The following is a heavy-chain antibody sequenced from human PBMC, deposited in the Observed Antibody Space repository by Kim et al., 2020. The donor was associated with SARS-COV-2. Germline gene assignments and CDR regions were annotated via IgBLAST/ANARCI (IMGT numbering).Heavy chain of an antibody. CDR3: AKEGVVGATDIFDY. D-gene: IGHD1-26*01. CDR2: ISYDGSNK. J-gene: IGHJ4*02. V-gene: IGHV3-30*18. Sequence: GGSLRLSCAASGFTFSSYGMHWVRQAPGKGLEWVAVISYDGSNKYYADSVKGRFTISRDNSKNTLYLQMNSLRAEDTAVYYCAKEGVVGATDIFDYWGQG. CDR1: GFTFSSYG.